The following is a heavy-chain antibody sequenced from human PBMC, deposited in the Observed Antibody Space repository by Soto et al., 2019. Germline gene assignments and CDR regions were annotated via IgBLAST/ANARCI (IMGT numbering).Heavy chain of an antibody. V-gene: IGHV3-33*01. CDR3: ARVGSSWYPFDY. Sequence: GGPLRPSCPAPGFTFSSYGMHWVPQAPGKGLEWVAVIWYDVSNKYSADSVKGRFSISRDNSKNTLHLQMNSVRDGDTAVYYCARVGSSWYPFDYWGQGTLVTVSS. J-gene: IGHJ4*02. CDR2: IWYDVSNK. D-gene: IGHD6-13*01. CDR1: GFTFSSYG.